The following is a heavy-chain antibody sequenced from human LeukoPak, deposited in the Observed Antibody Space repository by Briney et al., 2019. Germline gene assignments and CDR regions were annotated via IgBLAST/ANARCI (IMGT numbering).Heavy chain of an antibody. V-gene: IGHV4-59*08. Sequence: SETLSLTCTVSGGSISSYYWSWIRQPPGKGLEWIGYIYYSGSTNYNPSLKSRVTISVDTSKNQFSLKLSSVTAADTAVYYCARGLPDNYYDSSGYYYALDYWGQGTLVTVSS. D-gene: IGHD3-22*01. CDR2: IYYSGST. J-gene: IGHJ4*02. CDR3: ARGLPDNYYDSSGYYYALDY. CDR1: GGSISSYY.